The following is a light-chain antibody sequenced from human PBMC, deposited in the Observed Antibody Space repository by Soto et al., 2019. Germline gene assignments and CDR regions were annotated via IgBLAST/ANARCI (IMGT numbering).Light chain of an antibody. V-gene: IGLV1-51*02. CDR2: EDN. CDR3: GTWDTSLSVVV. J-gene: IGLJ2*01. CDR1: SSNIGNNY. Sequence: QSVLTQPPSVSAAPGQKVTISCSGSSSNIGNNYVFWYQQLPGTAPKLLIYEDNRRPSGIPDRFSGSKSGTSSTLGITGLQTGDEADYYCGTWDTSLSVVVFGGVTKVTVL.